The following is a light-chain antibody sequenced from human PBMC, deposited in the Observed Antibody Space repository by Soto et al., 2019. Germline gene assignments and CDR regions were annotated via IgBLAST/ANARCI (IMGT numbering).Light chain of an antibody. Sequence: EIVMTQSPATLSVSPGERATLSCRASQSVSSNLAWYQQKPGRAPRLLIYDASNRATGIPARFSGSGSGTDFTLTISSLEPEDFAVYYCQQRSNWPRTFGQGTKVDIK. CDR3: QQRSNWPRT. V-gene: IGKV3-11*01. CDR2: DAS. J-gene: IGKJ1*01. CDR1: QSVSSN.